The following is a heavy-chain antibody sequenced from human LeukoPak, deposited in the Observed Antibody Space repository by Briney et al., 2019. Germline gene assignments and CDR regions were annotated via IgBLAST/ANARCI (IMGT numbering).Heavy chain of an antibody. V-gene: IGHV3-23*01. CDR1: GFTFTNYA. D-gene: IGHD5-24*01. CDR2: ISAGAGAT. Sequence: GGSLRLSCAASGFTFTNYAMSWVRQPPGKGLEWVSGISAGAGATYYAASVQGRFTISRDNYKNTVYLQMNSLRAEDTAVYYCAKKRSGYNYESVDYWGQGTLVTVSS. J-gene: IGHJ4*02. CDR3: AKKRSGYNYESVDY.